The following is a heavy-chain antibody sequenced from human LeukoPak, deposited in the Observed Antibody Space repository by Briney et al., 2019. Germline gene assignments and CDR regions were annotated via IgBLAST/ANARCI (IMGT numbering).Heavy chain of an antibody. CDR3: ARHQVAATFLFFDY. Sequence: SETLSLTCAVSGYSISSGYYWGWIRQPPGKGLEWIGSIYHSGSTYYNPSLKSRVTISVDTSKNQFSLKLSSVTAADTTVYYCARHQVAATFLFFDYWGQGTLVTVSS. D-gene: IGHD2-15*01. CDR1: GYSISSGYY. CDR2: IYHSGST. V-gene: IGHV4-38-2*01. J-gene: IGHJ4*02.